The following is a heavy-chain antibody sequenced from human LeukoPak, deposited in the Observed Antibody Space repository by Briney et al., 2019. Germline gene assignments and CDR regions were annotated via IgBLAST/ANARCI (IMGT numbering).Heavy chain of an antibody. CDR2: IYYSGST. J-gene: IGHJ3*02. Sequence: SETLSLTCALYGGSFSGYYWSWIRQHPGQGLEWIGYIYYSGSTYYNPSLKSRVTISVDTSKNQFSLKLSSVTAADTAVYYCAREFHSSGWYWAFDIWGQGTMVTVSS. CDR3: AREFHSSGWYWAFDI. V-gene: IGHV4-31*11. D-gene: IGHD6-19*01. CDR1: GGSFSGYY.